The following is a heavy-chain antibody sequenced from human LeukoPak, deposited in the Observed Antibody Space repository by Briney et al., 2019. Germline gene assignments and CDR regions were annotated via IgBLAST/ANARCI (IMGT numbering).Heavy chain of an antibody. D-gene: IGHD2-2*01. V-gene: IGHV4-4*07. J-gene: IGHJ3*02. CDR3: ARALSCTTSEDAFDI. CDR1: GGSISSYY. CDR2: IYTSGST. Sequence: SETLSLTCTVSGGSISSYYWSWIRQPAGKGLEWIGRIYTSGSTNYNPSLKSRVTMSVDTSKNQFSLKLSSVTAADTAVYYCARALSCTTSEDAFDIWGQGTMVTVSS.